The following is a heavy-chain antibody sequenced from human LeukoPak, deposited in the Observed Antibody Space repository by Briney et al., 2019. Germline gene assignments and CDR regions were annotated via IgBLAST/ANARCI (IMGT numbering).Heavy chain of an antibody. CDR1: GFIFSNFV. J-gene: IGHJ4*02. CDR2: IPSDDNPT. V-gene: IGHV3-74*01. Sequence: GGSLRLSCSASGFIFSNFVMHWVRQAPGKGLVWVARIPSDDNPTNYADSVQGRFTISRDNAKNTLDLHMNDLRVEDTAVYFCARDHYFKIDYWGQGTPVTVSS. D-gene: IGHD3-10*01. CDR3: ARDHYFKIDY.